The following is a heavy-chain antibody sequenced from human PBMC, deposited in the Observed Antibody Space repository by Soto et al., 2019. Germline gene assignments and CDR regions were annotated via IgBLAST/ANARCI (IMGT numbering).Heavy chain of an antibody. Sequence: SETLSLTCTVSGGSIISGDYYWIWIRQPPGKGLEWIGYIYYSGSTYYNPSLKSRVTISVDTSTNQVSLRLASVTAADTAIYYCARDREAGYNFYYGMDVWGQGTTVTVSS. J-gene: IGHJ6*02. D-gene: IGHD6-19*01. V-gene: IGHV4-30-4*01. CDR3: ARDREAGYNFYYGMDV. CDR2: IYYSGST. CDR1: GGSIISGDYY.